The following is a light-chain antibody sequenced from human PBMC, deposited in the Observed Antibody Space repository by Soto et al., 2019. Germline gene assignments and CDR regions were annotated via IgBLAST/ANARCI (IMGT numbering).Light chain of an antibody. CDR1: SSNIGSNY. Sequence: QSVLTQPHSASGTPGQRVTISCSGSSSNIGSNYVYWYQQLPGTAPKLLIYSNNQRPSGVPDRFSGSKSGTSASLAISGLRSEDEADYYCAAWDDTLSGVVFGGGTKVTV. CDR2: SNN. J-gene: IGLJ2*01. CDR3: AAWDDTLSGVV. V-gene: IGLV1-47*02.